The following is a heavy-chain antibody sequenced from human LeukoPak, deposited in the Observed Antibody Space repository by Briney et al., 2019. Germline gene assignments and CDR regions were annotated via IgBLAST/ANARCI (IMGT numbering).Heavy chain of an antibody. CDR3: ARERVLEDIVATRLYDAFDI. CDR2: IYYSGST. D-gene: IGHD5-12*01. CDR1: GGSISSYY. J-gene: IGHJ3*02. Sequence: SSETLSLTCTVSGGSISSYYWSWIRQPPGKGLEWIGYIYYSGSTNYNPSLKSRVTISVDTSKNQFSLKLSSVTAADTAVYYCARERVLEDIVATRLYDAFDIWGQGTMVTVSS. V-gene: IGHV4-59*01.